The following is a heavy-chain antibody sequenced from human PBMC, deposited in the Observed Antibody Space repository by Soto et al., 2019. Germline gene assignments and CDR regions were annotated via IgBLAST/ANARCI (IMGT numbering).Heavy chain of an antibody. J-gene: IGHJ4*02. CDR3: AKVREGLQLVVALDH. CDR2: ISYDGNLK. CDR1: GFTLDAYA. Sequence: QVKLEETGGGVVQAGGSVKLSCAASGFTLDAYAIHWVRRTPDKGLEGVAVISYDGNLKYYADSVRGRFTISRDDSRSTVDLQMTSLTGDDSAVYYCAKVREGLQLVVALDHWGQGALVTVS. D-gene: IGHD2-8*02. V-gene: IGHV3-30*18.